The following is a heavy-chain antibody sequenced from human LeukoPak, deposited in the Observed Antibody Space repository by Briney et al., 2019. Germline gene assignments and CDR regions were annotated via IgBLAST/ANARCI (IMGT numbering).Heavy chain of an antibody. CDR1: GGSFSGYY. D-gene: IGHD6-13*01. CDR2: INHSGST. V-gene: IGHV4-34*01. J-gene: IGHJ5*02. CDR3: ARAGEYSSSPNWFDP. Sequence: SETLSLTCAVYGGSFSGYYWSWIRQPPGKGLEWIGEINHSGSTNYNPSLKSRVTISVDTSKNQFSLKLSSVTAADTAVYYCARAGEYSSSPNWFDPWGQGTLVTVSS.